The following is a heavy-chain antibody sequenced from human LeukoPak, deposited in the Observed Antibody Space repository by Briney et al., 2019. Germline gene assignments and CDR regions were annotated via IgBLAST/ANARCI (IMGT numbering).Heavy chain of an antibody. Sequence: PSETLSLTCTVSGGSISRHYWSWIRQPPGKGLEWIGYVYYSGSTNYDPSLKSRVTISVDTSKNQFSLKLSSVTAADTAVYYCARVGGSYRRGWFDPWGQGTLVTVSS. CDR3: ARVGGSYRRGWFDP. J-gene: IGHJ5*02. V-gene: IGHV4-59*11. CDR2: VYYSGST. CDR1: GGSISRHY. D-gene: IGHD1-26*01.